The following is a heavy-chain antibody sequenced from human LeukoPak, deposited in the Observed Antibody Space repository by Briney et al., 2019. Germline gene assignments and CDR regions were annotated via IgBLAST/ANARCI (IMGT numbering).Heavy chain of an antibody. J-gene: IGHJ6*03. CDR3: ARLVVAARDYYYYYMDV. D-gene: IGHD2-15*01. Sequence: SETLSLTCAVYGGSFSGYYWSWIRQPPGKGLEWIGYIYSSGSTNYNPSLKSPVTISVDTSKSQFSLKVSSVTAADTAVYYCARLVVAARDYYYYYMDVWGKGTTVTVSS. CDR2: IYSSGST. V-gene: IGHV4-59*01. CDR1: GGSFSGYY.